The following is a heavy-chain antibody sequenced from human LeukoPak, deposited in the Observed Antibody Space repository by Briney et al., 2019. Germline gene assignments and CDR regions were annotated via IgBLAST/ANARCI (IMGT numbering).Heavy chain of an antibody. CDR3: AKVNSDYGGNPNWFDP. CDR1: GFTFSSYG. CDR2: ISYDGSNK. V-gene: IGHV3-30*18. Sequence: GRSLRLSCAASGFTFSSYGMHWVRQAPGKGLEWVAVISYDGSNKYYADSVKGRFTISRDNSKNTLYLQMNSLRAEDTAVYYCAKVNSDYGGNPNWFDPWGQGTLVTVSS. J-gene: IGHJ5*02. D-gene: IGHD4-23*01.